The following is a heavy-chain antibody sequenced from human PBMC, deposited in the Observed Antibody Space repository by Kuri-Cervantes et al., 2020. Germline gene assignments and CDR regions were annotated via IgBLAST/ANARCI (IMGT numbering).Heavy chain of an antibody. CDR3: ARDWDRTTLYYYYGMDV. D-gene: IGHD1-14*01. V-gene: IGHV3-48*02. J-gene: IGHJ6*02. Sequence: GSLRLSCAASGFTFSSYSMNWVRQAPGKGLEWVSYISSSSSTIYYADSVKGRFTISRDNAKNSLYLQMNSLRDEDTAVYYCARDWDRTTLYYYYGMDVWGQGTTVTVSS. CDR1: GFTFSSYS. CDR2: ISSSSSTI.